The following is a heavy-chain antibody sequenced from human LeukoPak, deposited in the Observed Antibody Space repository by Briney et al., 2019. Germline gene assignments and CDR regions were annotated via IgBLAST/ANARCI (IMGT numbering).Heavy chain of an antibody. V-gene: IGHV4-34*01. CDR2: FNHGGGA. CDR3: AKDDAWGRYKD. D-gene: IGHD3-16*01. CDR1: GESLTDYS. J-gene: IGHJ1*01. Sequence: SETLSLTCAVSGESLTDYSWSWLRQPPGKGLEWIGDFNHGGGAKFSPSLKSRVTTSGDISKNQFSLKLSSVTAADTAVYYCAKDDAWGRYKDWGQGTLVTVSS.